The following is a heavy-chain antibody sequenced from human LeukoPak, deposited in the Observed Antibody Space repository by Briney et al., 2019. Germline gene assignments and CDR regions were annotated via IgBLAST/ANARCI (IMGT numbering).Heavy chain of an antibody. J-gene: IGHJ4*02. CDR3: AKTDYYDSSGYVHFDF. Sequence: GGSLRLSCATSGFTFSNFAVGWVRQAPGQGLEWVSTISGSGASTYYPDSVKGRFTISRDNSKNTLFLQMNSLGAEDTAVYFCAKTDYYDSSGYVHFDFWGQGTLVAVSS. CDR2: ISGSGAST. V-gene: IGHV3-23*01. D-gene: IGHD3-22*01. CDR1: GFTFSNFA.